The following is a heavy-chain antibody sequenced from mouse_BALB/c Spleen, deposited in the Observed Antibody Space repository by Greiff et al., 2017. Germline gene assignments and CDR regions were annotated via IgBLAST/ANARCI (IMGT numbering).Heavy chain of an antibody. J-gene: IGHJ3*01. CDR3: ARGATMITLFAY. D-gene: IGHD2-4*01. CDR1: GYTFTSYW. Sequence: QVQLQQPGAELVKPGAPVKLSCKASGYTFTSYWMNWVKQRPGRGLEWIGRIDPSDSETHYNQKFKDKATLTVDKSSSTAYIQLSSLTSEDSAVYYCARGATMITLFAYWGQGTLVTVSA. CDR2: IDPSDSET. V-gene: IGHV1-69*02.